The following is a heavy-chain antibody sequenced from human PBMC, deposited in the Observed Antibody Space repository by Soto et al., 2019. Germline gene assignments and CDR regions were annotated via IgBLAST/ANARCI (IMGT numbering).Heavy chain of an antibody. D-gene: IGHD1-1*01. CDR2: IHQSGNT. CDR1: GGSFDYN. Sequence: QVQLQQWGAGLLRPSETLSLTCAVFGGSFDYNWNWIRQSPGKEPEWIGEIHQSGNTNHNPSLKSRVTMSVDTSKSQFSLKLSSVTAAVTAVYYCASNTEFKMEYWGQGSLVTVSS. V-gene: IGHV4-34*01. CDR3: ASNTEFKMEY. J-gene: IGHJ4*02.